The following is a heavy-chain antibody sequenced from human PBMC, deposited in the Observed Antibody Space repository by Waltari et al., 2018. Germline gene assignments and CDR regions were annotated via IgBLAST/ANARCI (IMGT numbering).Heavy chain of an antibody. CDR3: TTDRIYPWYFDL. V-gene: IGHV3-15*01. CDR1: GFTFSNAW. J-gene: IGHJ2*01. CDR2: IKSKTDGGTT. Sequence: EVQLVESGGGLVKPGGSLRLSCAASGFTFSNAWLSWVRQAPGKGLEWVGRIKSKTDGGTTDYAAPVKGRFTISRDDSKNTLYLQMNSLKTEDTAVYYCTTDRIYPWYFDLWGRGTLVTVSS. D-gene: IGHD3-16*02.